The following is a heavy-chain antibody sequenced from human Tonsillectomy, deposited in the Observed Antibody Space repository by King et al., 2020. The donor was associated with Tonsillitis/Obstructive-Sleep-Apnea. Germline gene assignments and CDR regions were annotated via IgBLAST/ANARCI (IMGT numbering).Heavy chain of an antibody. CDR3: ARGNIVTMCGGWSVVFVY. V-gene: IGHV3-30*01. CDR2: ISYNGSNK. D-gene: IGHD2-21*01. CDR1: GFTFSSYA. J-gene: IGHJ4*02. Sequence: VQLVESGGGVVQPGRSLRLSCAASGFTFSSYAMHWVRQAPGKGLEGVAVISYNGSNKNYADSVKGRFTISRDNSKNTLYLQLNSLRDEDTALYYCARGNIVTMCGGWSVVFVYWGQGTLVTVSS.